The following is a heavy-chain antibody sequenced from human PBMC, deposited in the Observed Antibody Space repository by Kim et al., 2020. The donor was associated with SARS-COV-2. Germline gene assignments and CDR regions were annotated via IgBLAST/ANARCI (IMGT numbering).Heavy chain of an antibody. CDR1: GGSFSGYY. CDR3: AIERYFDVYYYGMDV. CDR2: INHSGST. D-gene: IGHD3-9*01. Sequence: SETLSLTCAVYGGSFSGYYWSWIRQPPGKGLEWIGEINHSGSTNYNPSLKSRVTISVDTSKNQFSLKLSSVTAADTAVYYCAIERYFDVYYYGMDVCGQGTTVTVSS. V-gene: IGHV4-34*01. J-gene: IGHJ6*02.